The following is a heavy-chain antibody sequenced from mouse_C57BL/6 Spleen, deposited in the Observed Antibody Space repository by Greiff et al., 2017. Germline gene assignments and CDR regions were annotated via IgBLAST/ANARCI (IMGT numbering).Heavy chain of an antibody. V-gene: IGHV5-12*01. Sequence: EVMLVESGGGLVQPGGSLKLSCAASGFTFSDYYMYWVRQTPEKGLEWVAYISNGGGSTYYPDTVKGRFTISRDNAKNTLYLQMSRLKSEDTAMYYCARQNDGSTWYFDVWGTGTTVTVSS. CDR3: ARQNDGSTWYFDV. J-gene: IGHJ1*03. CDR2: ISNGGGST. CDR1: GFTFSDYY. D-gene: IGHD1-1*01.